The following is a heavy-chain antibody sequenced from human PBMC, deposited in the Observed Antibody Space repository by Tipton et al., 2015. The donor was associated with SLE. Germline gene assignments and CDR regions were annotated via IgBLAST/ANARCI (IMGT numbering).Heavy chain of an antibody. V-gene: IGHV3-23*05. CDR3: ATGETSYYRWGYYFDY. J-gene: IGHJ4*02. D-gene: IGHD1-26*01. CDR2: IYSSGTT. Sequence: SLRLSCAASGFMFSSYAMRWVRQAPGKGLEWVATIYSSGTTQYADSVKGRFVISTDTSRNTVNLQMNTLRLDDTAMYYCATGETSYYRWGYYFDYWGQGTLVTVSS. CDR1: GFMFSSYA.